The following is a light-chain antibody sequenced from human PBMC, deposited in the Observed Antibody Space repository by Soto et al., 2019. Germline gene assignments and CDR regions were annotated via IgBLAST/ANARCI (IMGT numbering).Light chain of an antibody. CDR2: DAS. CDR3: QQSYMDPIT. J-gene: IGKJ5*01. V-gene: IGKV1-39*01. Sequence: DIHMTQSPSSLSASVGNRFTITCRASQSISTYLNWYQKKPGKAPNLLIYDASRLQSGVPSRFSGSGGGTDFTLSISSVQPEDFATYFCQQSYMDPITFGQGTRLEIK. CDR1: QSISTY.